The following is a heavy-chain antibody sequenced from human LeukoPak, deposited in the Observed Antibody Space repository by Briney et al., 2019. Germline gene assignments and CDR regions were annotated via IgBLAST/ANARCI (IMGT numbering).Heavy chain of an antibody. CDR2: IRSKAYGGTT. CDR3: TRDLESYYDSSGYSSFDY. V-gene: IGHV3-49*03. CDR1: GFTFGDYA. J-gene: IGHJ4*02. Sequence: RSLRLSCTASGFTFGDYAMSWFRQAPGKGLEGVGFIRSKAYGGTTEYAASVKGRFTISRDDSKSIAYLQMNSLKTEDTAVYYCTRDLESYYDSSGYSSFDYWGQGTLVTVSS. D-gene: IGHD3-22*01.